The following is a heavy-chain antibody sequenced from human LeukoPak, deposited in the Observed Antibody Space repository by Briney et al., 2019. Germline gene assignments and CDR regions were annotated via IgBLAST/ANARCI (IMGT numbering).Heavy chain of an antibody. V-gene: IGHV3-11*06. D-gene: IGHD2-21*02. CDR3: ARHIVLVTAIDGFDI. CDR2: MSSRSTTYT. CDR1: GFTLSDYY. J-gene: IGHJ3*02. Sequence: PGGSLRLSCAASGFTLSDYYMAWVRQAPGKGLEWVSYMSSRSTTYTTYADSVRGWFTISRDNARNSVYLQMNSVRAEDTAVYYCARHIVLVTAIDGFDIWGQGTMVTVSS.